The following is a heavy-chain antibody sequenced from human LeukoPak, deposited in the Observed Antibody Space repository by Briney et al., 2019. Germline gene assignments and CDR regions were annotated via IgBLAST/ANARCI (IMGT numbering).Heavy chain of an antibody. J-gene: IGHJ4*02. CDR1: GYRFTSYD. V-gene: IGHV1-46*01. CDR3: ARDGPTAAPFDY. CDR2: INPSGGST. D-gene: IGHD2-2*01. Sequence: ASVKVSCKASGYRFTSYDMHWVRQAPGQGLEWMGIINPSGGSTSYAQRFQGRVAMTRDTSTTTVYMEVNSLTSEDTAVYFCARDGPTAAPFDYWGQGTLFTVTS.